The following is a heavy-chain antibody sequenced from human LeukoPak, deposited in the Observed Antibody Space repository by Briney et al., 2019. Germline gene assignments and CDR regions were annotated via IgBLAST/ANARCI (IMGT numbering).Heavy chain of an antibody. D-gene: IGHD3-22*01. CDR2: IYYSGST. V-gene: IGHV4-59*01. CDR3: ARMYYYDSSGYSPYYYYYGMGV. Sequence: SETLSLTCTVSGGSISSYYWSWIRQPPGKGLEWIGYIYYSGSTNYNPSPKSRVTISVDTSKNQFSLKLSSVTAADTAVYYCARMYYYDSSGYSPYYYYYGMGVWGQGTTVTVSS. J-gene: IGHJ6*02. CDR1: GGSISSYY.